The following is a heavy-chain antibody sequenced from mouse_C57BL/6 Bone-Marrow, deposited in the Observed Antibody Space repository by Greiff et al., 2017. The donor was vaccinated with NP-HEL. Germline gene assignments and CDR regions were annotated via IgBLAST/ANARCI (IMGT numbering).Heavy chain of an antibody. CDR1: GFNIKNTY. J-gene: IGHJ1*03. D-gene: IGHD1-1*02. CDR2: IDPANGNT. Sequence: DVKLVESVAELVRPGASVKLSCTASGFNIKNTYMHWVKQRPEQGLEWIGRIDPANGNTKYAPKFQGQATITADTSSNTAYLQLSSLTSEDTAVYYCARPLNGPTDYFDVWGTGTTVTVSS. V-gene: IGHV14-3*01. CDR3: ARPLNGPTDYFDV.